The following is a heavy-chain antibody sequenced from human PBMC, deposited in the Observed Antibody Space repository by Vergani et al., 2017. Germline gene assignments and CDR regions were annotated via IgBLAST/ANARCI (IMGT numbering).Heavy chain of an antibody. CDR2: IYYSGST. CDR1: GGSISSYY. D-gene: IGHD3-9*01. J-gene: IGHJ4*02. V-gene: IGHV4-59*01. CDR3: ARVDIWTGYSEYYFDY. Sequence: QVQLQESGPGLVKPSETLSLTCTVSGGSISSYYWSWIRQPPGKGLEWIGYIYYSGSTNYNPSLKSRVTISVDTSKNQFSLKLSSVTAADTAVYYCARVDIWTGYSEYYFDYWGQGTLVTVSS.